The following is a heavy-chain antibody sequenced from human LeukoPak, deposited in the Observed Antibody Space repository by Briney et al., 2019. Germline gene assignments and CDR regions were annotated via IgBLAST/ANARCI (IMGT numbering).Heavy chain of an antibody. Sequence: GASVKVSCKASGYIFTTYDIGWVRQATGQGLEWMGWLNPNSGNAGYAQKFQGRVTISRNNSISTAYMELSSLRSDDTAIYYCARRKFLGWFDPWGQGTLVTVSS. CDR1: GYIFTTYD. CDR3: ARRKFLGWFDP. J-gene: IGHJ5*02. V-gene: IGHV1-8*03. D-gene: IGHD7-27*01. CDR2: LNPNSGNA.